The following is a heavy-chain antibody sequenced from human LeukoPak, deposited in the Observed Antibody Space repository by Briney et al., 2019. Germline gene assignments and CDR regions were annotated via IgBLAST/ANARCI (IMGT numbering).Heavy chain of an antibody. CDR1: GGSFSGYY. CDR3: ARLLRVRGVIITYYYYYYMDV. CDR2: INHSGST. J-gene: IGHJ6*03. V-gene: IGHV4-34*01. D-gene: IGHD3-10*01. Sequence: PSETLSLTCAVYGGSFSGYYWSWIRQPPGKGLEWIGEINHSGSTNYNPSLKSRVTISVDTFKNQFSLKLSSVTAADTAVYYCARLLRVRGVIITYYYYYYMDVWGKGTTVTISS.